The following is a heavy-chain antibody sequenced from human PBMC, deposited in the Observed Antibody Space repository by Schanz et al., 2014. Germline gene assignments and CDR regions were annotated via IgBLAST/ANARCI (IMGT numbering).Heavy chain of an antibody. CDR3: ARARYTGYDCSGY. J-gene: IGHJ4*02. V-gene: IGHV1-2*02. Sequence: QVQLVQSGADVKKPGASVKVSCKASGNTLSAYYIHWIRQAPGQGLEWMGWIDPNSGGTNYAQKFQGRVTRTRDTSISTAFMELSGLTSDDTATYFCARARYTGYDCSGYWGQGTLLIVSS. CDR1: GNTLSAYY. CDR2: IDPNSGGT. D-gene: IGHD5-12*01.